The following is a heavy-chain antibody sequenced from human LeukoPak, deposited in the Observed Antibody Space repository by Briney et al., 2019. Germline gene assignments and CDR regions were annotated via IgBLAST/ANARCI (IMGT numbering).Heavy chain of an antibody. Sequence: GRSLRLSCAASGFTFSSYAMHWVRQAPGKGLEWVAVISYDGSNKYYADSVKGRFTISRDNSKNTLYLQVNSLRAEDTAVYYCARDESIGYGDRSLLRGSDGMDVWGQGTTVTVSS. D-gene: IGHD4-17*01. V-gene: IGHV3-30-3*01. CDR2: ISYDGSNK. CDR1: GFTFSSYA. J-gene: IGHJ6*02. CDR3: ARDESIGYGDRSLLRGSDGMDV.